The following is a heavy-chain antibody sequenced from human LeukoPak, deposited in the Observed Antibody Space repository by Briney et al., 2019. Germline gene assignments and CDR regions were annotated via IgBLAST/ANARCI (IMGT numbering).Heavy chain of an antibody. CDR1: GFTFSSYS. CDR3: ARDSPWNRDSYYYHYGMDV. V-gene: IGHV3-21*01. J-gene: IGHJ6*02. Sequence: GGSLRLSCAASGFTFSSYSMNWVRQAPGKGLEWVSSISSSSSYIYYADSVKGRFTISRDNAKNSLYLQMNSLRAEDTAVYYCARDSPWNRDSYYYHYGMDVWGQGTTVTVSS. CDR2: ISSSSSYI. D-gene: IGHD1-1*01.